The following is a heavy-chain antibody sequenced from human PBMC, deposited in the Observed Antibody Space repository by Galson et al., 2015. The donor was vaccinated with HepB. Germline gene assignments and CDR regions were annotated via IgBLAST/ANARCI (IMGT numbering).Heavy chain of an antibody. J-gene: IGHJ4*02. CDR2: ISGGGST. CDR1: GFIFSSYA. Sequence: SLRLSCAASGFIFSSYAMTWVRQAPGKGLECVSSISGGGSTYYADSVKGLFTISRDNSKNTLYLQMNSLRAEDTAVYYCARVTNQYNYGSDYWGQGTLVTVSS. D-gene: IGHD5-18*01. V-gene: IGHV3-23*01. CDR3: ARVTNQYNYGSDY.